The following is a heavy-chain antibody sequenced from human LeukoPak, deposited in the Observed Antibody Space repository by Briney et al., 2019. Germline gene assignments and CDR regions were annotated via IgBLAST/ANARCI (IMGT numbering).Heavy chain of an antibody. D-gene: IGHD4-17*01. CDR1: GFSFWNYD. CDR2: SSRSGGKT. J-gene: IGHJ4*02. Sequence: PGGSLRLSCAASGFSFWNYDMYWVRQAPGKGLECVSVSSRSGGKTYYADSVKGRFTISRDNSRNTLYLQMNSLRAEDTAVYYCARDFSPTVSPFDYWGQGTLVTVSS. V-gene: IGHV3-23*01. CDR3: ARDFSPTVSPFDY.